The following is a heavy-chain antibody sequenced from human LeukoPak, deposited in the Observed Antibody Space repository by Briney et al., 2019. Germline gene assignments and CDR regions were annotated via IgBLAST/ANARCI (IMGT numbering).Heavy chain of an antibody. CDR3: AEGGTQYYDYVGS. CDR1: GFDFGSYG. D-gene: IGHD3-16*01. J-gene: IGHJ5*02. V-gene: IGHV3-9*01. CDR2: ISWNSGSI. Sequence: GGSLRLSCAASGFDFGSYGMYWVRQAPGKGLEWVSGISWNSGSIGYADSVKGRFTISRDNAKNSLYLQMNSLRAEDTALYYCAEGGTQYYDYVGSWGQGTLVTVSS.